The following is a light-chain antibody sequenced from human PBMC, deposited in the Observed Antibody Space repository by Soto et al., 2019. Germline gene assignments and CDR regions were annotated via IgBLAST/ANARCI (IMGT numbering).Light chain of an antibody. CDR2: EVN. V-gene: IGLV2-23*02. CDR1: SGDIGTYNL. J-gene: IGLJ1*01. CDR3: CSFAGSGTGV. Sequence: QSVLTQPSSESGSPGQSIAISCTGTSGDIGTYNLVSWYQQHPGKAPKLMISEVNKRPSGVSDRFSGSKSGDTASLTISGLRTEDEADYYCCSFAGSGTGVFGTGTRSPS.